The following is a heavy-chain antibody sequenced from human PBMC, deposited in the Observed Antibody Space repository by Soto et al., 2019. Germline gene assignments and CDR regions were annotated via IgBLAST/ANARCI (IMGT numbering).Heavy chain of an antibody. CDR2: IIPIFGTA. V-gene: IGHV1-69*13. CDR3: ARESTSDWSGNYYYYYGMDV. CDR1: GGTFSSYA. Sequence: GASVKVSCKASGGTFSSYAISWVRQAPGQGLEWMGGIIPIFGTANYAQKFQGRVTITADESTSTAYMELSSLRSEDTAVYYCARESTSDWSGNYYYYYGMDVWGQGTTVTVSS. J-gene: IGHJ6*02. D-gene: IGHD3-9*01.